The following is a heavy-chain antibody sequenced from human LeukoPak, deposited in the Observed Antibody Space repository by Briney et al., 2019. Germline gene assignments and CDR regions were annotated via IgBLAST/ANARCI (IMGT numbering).Heavy chain of an antibody. CDR3: AKPWLPGIAVAGTLDY. V-gene: IGHV3-23*01. J-gene: IGHJ4*02. Sequence: GGSLRLSCAASGFTFRSYAMSWVRQAPGKGLEWVSAISGSGGSTYYADSVKGRFTMSRDNSENTLYLQMNSLRAEDTAVYYCAKPWLPGIAVAGTLDYRGQGTLVTVSS. CDR1: GFTFRSYA. CDR2: ISGSGGST. D-gene: IGHD6-19*01.